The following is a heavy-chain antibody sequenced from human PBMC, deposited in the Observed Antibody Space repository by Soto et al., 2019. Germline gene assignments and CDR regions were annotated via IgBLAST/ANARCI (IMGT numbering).Heavy chain of an antibody. V-gene: IGHV3-30*18. CDR3: AKDPRADYDILTGYSQG. J-gene: IGHJ4*02. CDR2: ISYDGSNK. D-gene: IGHD3-9*01. CDR1: GFTFSSYG. Sequence: GGSLRLSCAASGFTFSSYGMHWVRQAPGKGLEWVAVISYDGSNKYYADSVKGRFTISRDNSKNTLYLQMNSLRAEDTSVYYCAKDPRADYDILTGYSQGWGQGT.